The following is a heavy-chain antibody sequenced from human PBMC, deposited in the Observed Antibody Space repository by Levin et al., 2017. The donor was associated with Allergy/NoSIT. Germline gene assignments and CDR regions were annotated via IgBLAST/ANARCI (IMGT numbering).Heavy chain of an antibody. Sequence: LSLTCAASGFTFDDYAMHWVRPAPGKGLEWVSGISWNSGSIGYADSVKGRFTISRDNAKNSLYLQMNSLRAEDTALYYCAKDINEVGASDYWGQGTLVTVSS. V-gene: IGHV3-9*01. CDR1: GFTFDDYA. J-gene: IGHJ4*02. D-gene: IGHD1-26*01. CDR2: ISWNSGSI. CDR3: AKDINEVGASDY.